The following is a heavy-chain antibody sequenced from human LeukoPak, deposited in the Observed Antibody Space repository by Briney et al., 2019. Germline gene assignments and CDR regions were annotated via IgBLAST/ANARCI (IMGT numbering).Heavy chain of an antibody. CDR1: GFALSDYW. J-gene: IGHJ4*02. V-gene: IGHV3-74*01. CDR2: INSEGGLI. CDR3: TRAAEQRPIDY. D-gene: IGHD6-25*01. Sequence: PGGSLRLSCAASGFALSDYWMHWVRQAPGKGLVWVSRINSEGGLISYADSVKGRFTIYRDNAKNTPYLQMNSLTAEDTAMYYCTRAAEQRPIDYWGQGTLVTVSS.